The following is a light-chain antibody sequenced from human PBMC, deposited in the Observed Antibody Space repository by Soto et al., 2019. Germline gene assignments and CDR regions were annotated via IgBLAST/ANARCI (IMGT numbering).Light chain of an antibody. CDR2: EVT. V-gene: IGLV2-8*01. CDR1: SSDVGNYNY. CDR3: TSYAGSSNWV. Sequence: QSVLTQPPSASGSPGQSVTISCTGSSSDVGNYNYVSWYQQHPGKAPKLMIYEVTKRPSGVPDRFSGSKSDNTASLTVSGLQVEDEADYYCTSYAGSSNWVFGGGTKVTVL. J-gene: IGLJ3*02.